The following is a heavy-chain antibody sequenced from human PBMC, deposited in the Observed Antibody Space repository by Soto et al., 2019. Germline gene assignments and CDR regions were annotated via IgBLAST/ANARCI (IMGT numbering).Heavy chain of an antibody. D-gene: IGHD3-10*01. V-gene: IGHV1-3*01. CDR2: SNAGNGDA. Sequence: QVQLVQSGAEVKTPGASVNVSCRASGYTFTSYAIHWLRQAPGQGLEWMGWSNAGNGDANYSENFQGRVTVSRDTFASTLYMELNSLRPADTAVYYCARDVRSSIDNWGQGTLVTVSS. CDR1: GYTFTSYA. J-gene: IGHJ4*02. CDR3: ARDVRSSIDN.